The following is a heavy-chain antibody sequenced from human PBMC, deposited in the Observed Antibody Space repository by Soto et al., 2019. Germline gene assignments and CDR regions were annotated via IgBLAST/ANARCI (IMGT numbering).Heavy chain of an antibody. CDR3: ARDHRADDYVWGSYREYFQH. Sequence: GGSLRLSCAASGFTFSDYYMSWIRQAPGKGLEWVSYISSSGSTIYYADSVKGRFTISRDNAKNSLYLQMNSLRAEDTAVYYCARDHRADDYVWGSYREYFQHWGQGTLVTVSS. CDR1: GFTFSDYY. J-gene: IGHJ1*01. V-gene: IGHV3-11*01. CDR2: ISSSGSTI. D-gene: IGHD3-16*02.